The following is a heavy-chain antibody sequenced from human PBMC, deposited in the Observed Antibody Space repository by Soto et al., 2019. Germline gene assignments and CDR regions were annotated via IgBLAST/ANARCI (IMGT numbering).Heavy chain of an antibody. J-gene: IGHJ6*02. CDR1: GYSFTSYW. D-gene: IGHD3-10*01. V-gene: IGHV5-51*03. Sequence: EVQLVQSGAEVKKPGESLKISCKGSGYSFTSYWIGWVRQMPGKGLEGMGIIYPGDSDIRYSPSFQGQVTISADKSISTAYLQWSSLKASDTAMYYCARAMVRGKNYYGMDVWGQGPTVTVSS. CDR3: ARAMVRGKNYYGMDV. CDR2: IYPGDSDI.